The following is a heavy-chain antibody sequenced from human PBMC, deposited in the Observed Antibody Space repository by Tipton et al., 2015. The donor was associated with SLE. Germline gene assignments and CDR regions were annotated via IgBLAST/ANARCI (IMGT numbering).Heavy chain of an antibody. J-gene: IGHJ4*02. V-gene: IGHV3-30-3*01. CDR2: ISYDGSKK. CDR1: GFTFSSYA. D-gene: IGHD1-26*01. CDR3: AKDHKGGGSYDY. Sequence: SLRLSCAASGFTFSSYAMHWVRQAPGKGLEWVAVISYDGSKKCYADSVKGRFNISRDNSKNTLYLQMNSLRAEDTAVYYCAKDHKGGGSYDYWGQGTLVTVSS.